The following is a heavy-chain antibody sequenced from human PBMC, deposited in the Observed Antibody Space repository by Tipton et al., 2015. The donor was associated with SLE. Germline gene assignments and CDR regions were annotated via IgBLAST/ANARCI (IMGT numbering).Heavy chain of an antibody. CDR1: GGSISSYY. Sequence: TLSFTCTVSGGSISSYYWSWIRQPPGKGLEWIGYIYYSGSTNYNPSLKSRVTISVDTSKNQFSLKLSSVTAADTAVYYCARGEEAAATGYFYYYMDVWGKGTTVTVAS. V-gene: IGHV4-59*01. J-gene: IGHJ6*03. CDR3: ARGEEAAATGYFYYYMDV. CDR2: IYYSGST. D-gene: IGHD6-13*01.